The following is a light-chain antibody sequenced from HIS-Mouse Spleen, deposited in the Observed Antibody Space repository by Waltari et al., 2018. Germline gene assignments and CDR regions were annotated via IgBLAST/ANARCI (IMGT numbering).Light chain of an antibody. J-gene: IGLJ2*01. CDR1: NIGSKS. CDR2: KDS. CDR3: YSAADNNVV. V-gene: IGLV3-27*01. Sequence: SYVLTQPPSVSVAPGKTARITCGGNNIGSKSVHWYQQKPGQAPVLVIYKDSERPSGIPERFSGSSSGTTVTLTISGAQVEDEADYYCYSAADNNVVFGGGTKLTVL.